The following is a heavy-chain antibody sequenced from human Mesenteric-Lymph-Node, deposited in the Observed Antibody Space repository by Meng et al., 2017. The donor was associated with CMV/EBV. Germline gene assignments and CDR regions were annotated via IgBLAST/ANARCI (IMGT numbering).Heavy chain of an antibody. CDR2: IRSKTYGGTT. Sequence: GESLKISCTPSGFTFGDYAMSWVRQAPGKGLEWVGFIRSKTYGGTTEYAASVKGRFTISRDDSKSIAYLQMNSLKTEDTAVYYCTRVGYCGSTSCYVPGAFDSWGQGTMVTVSS. CDR1: GFTFGDYA. CDR3: TRVGYCGSTSCYVPGAFDS. J-gene: IGHJ3*02. V-gene: IGHV3-49*04. D-gene: IGHD2-2*01.